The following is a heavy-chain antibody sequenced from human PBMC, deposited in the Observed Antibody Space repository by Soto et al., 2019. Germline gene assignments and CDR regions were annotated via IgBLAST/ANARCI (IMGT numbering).Heavy chain of an antibody. V-gene: IGHV3-23*01. CDR1: GFTFSTYA. CDR2: ISGSGVNT. Sequence: PGGSLRLSCAASGFTFSTYAMSWFRQAPGKGREWVSSISGSGVNTFYADSVKGRFIISRDNTKNMVYLQMNSRRAEDTAVYFFSCRAWFGDPVPPFDCWGQGIVGTVSS. CDR3: SCRAWFGDPVPPFDC. D-gene: IGHD3-10*01. J-gene: IGHJ4*02.